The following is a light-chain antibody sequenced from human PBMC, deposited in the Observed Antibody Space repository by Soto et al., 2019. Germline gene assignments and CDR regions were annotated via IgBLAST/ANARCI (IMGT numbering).Light chain of an antibody. CDR2: GAS. J-gene: IGKJ5*01. V-gene: IGKV3-15*01. CDR3: QQYGYSPIT. Sequence: EIGMTHSPATLSVYTGERATLSCRASQNISSNLAWYQQKPGQAPRLLIYGASTRATGIPARFSGSGSGTEFTLTISSLQSEDFAVYYCQQYGYSPITFGQGTRLEIK. CDR1: QNISSN.